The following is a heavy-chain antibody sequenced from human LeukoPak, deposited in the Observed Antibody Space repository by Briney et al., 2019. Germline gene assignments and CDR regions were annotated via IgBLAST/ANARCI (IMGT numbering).Heavy chain of an antibody. CDR2: IKGKTDGGTT. Sequence: GGSLILSCATSGFTFSNACMSWVRQAPGKGLEWVGHIKGKTDGGTTDYAAPVQGRFTISRDDPKNTLYLQMNSLKTEDTAVYYCTTGTWIQLWLADYWGQGTLVTVSS. J-gene: IGHJ4*02. D-gene: IGHD5-18*01. CDR3: TTGTWIQLWLADY. CDR1: GFTFSNAC. V-gene: IGHV3-15*01.